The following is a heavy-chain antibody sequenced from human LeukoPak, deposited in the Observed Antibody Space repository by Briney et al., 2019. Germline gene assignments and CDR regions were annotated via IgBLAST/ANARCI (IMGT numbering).Heavy chain of an antibody. Sequence: GGYLRLSCAASGVTLSTYGMYWVRQAPGKGLEWVSSITTRSTSIYYADSVKGRFTISRDNAKNSLYLQMNSLRAEDTAVYYCARDGPSSGYYYGGRIFSYFDVWGQGTMVTVSS. J-gene: IGHJ3*01. CDR1: GVTLSTYG. D-gene: IGHD3-22*01. CDR2: ITTRSTSI. CDR3: ARDGPSSGYYYGGRIFSYFDV. V-gene: IGHV3-21*01.